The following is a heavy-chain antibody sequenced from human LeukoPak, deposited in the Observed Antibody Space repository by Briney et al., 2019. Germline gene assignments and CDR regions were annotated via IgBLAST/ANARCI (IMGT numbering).Heavy chain of an antibody. Sequence: QPGGSLRLSCAASGFTFSSCSMTWVRQAPGKGLEWVSYISSSSSTIYYADSVKGRFNISRDNAKNSLCLQMNSLRDEDTAVYYCARDVEYYYFDYWGQGTLVTVSS. CDR3: ARDVEYYYFDY. D-gene: IGHD2/OR15-2a*01. J-gene: IGHJ4*02. CDR2: ISSSSSTI. CDR1: GFTFSSCS. V-gene: IGHV3-48*02.